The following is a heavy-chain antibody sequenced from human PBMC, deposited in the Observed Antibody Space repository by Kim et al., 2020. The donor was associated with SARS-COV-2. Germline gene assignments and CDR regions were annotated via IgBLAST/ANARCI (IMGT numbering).Heavy chain of an antibody. Sequence: GGSLRLSCAASGFTFSSYSMNWVRQAPGKGLEWVSYISSSSSTIYYADSVKGRFTISRDNAKNSLYLQMNSLRDEDTAVYYCARAKPDYYDSSGQEVRTRYDYWGQGTLVTVSS. CDR3: ARAKPDYYDSSGQEVRTRYDY. D-gene: IGHD3-22*01. J-gene: IGHJ4*02. CDR1: GFTFSSYS. V-gene: IGHV3-48*02. CDR2: ISSSSSTI.